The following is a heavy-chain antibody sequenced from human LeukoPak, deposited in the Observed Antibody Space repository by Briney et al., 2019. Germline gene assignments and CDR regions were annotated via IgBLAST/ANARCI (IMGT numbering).Heavy chain of an antibody. CDR1: GYTFTGYY. J-gene: IGHJ4*02. V-gene: IGHV1-2*02. D-gene: IGHD2-2*02. Sequence: ASVKVSCKASGYTFTGYYMHWVRQAPGQGLEWMGWINPNSGGTNYAQKFQGRVTMTRDTSISTAYMELSRLRSDDTAVYYCARDEGHIVVVPAAILGYWGQGTLVTVSS. CDR2: INPNSGGT. CDR3: ARDEGHIVVVPAAILGY.